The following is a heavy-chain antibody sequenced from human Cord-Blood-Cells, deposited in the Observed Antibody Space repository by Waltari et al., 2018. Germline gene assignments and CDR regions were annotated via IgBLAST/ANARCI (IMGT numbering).Heavy chain of an antibody. CDR2: VYSGGGT. CDR1: GFTVSSNY. Sequence: EVQLVESGGGLIQPGGSLRLSCAASGFTVSSNYMSWVRQAPGKGLGWVSVVYSGGGTYYADSVKGRFTISRDNSKNTLYLKMNSLRAEDTAVYYCARGGRFGEDFDYWGQGTLVTVSS. J-gene: IGHJ4*02. D-gene: IGHD3-10*01. CDR3: ARGGRFGEDFDY. V-gene: IGHV3-53*01.